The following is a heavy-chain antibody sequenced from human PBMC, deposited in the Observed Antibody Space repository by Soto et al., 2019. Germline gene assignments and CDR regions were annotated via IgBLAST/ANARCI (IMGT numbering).Heavy chain of an antibody. CDR3: ARDTGGDYYPFV. Sequence: PSETLSLTCTVSGGSISSYYWSWIRQPPGKGLEWIGYIYYSGSTNYNPSLKSRITISVDTSKNQFSLKLSSVTAADTAVYYCARDTGGDYYPFVWGQGTTVTVSS. V-gene: IGHV4-59*01. CDR1: GGSISSYY. D-gene: IGHD3-10*01. J-gene: IGHJ6*02. CDR2: IYYSGST.